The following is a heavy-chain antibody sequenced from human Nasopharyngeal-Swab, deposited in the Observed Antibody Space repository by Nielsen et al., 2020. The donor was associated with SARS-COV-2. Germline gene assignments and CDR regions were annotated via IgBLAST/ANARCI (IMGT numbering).Heavy chain of an antibody. V-gene: IGHV3-53*01. J-gene: IGHJ1*01. CDR3: ARDAAEYFRH. CDR2: IYSGGST. Sequence: GASLKISCAASGFTVSSNYMSWVRQAPGKGLEWVSVIYSGGSTYYADSVKGRFTISRDNSKNTLYLQMNSLRAEDTAVYYCARDAAEYFRHWGQGTLVTVSS. CDR1: GFTVSSNY.